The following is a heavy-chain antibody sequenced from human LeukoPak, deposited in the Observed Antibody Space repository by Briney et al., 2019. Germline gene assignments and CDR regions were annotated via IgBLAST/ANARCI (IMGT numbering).Heavy chain of an antibody. CDR1: GFTFSSYG. D-gene: IGHD1-26*01. Sequence: GGSLRLSCAASGFTFSSYGMHWVRQAPGKGLEWVAVIWYDGSNKYYADSVKGRFTISRDNSKNTLYLQMNSLRAEDTAVYYCAKVRVGATIDDWGQGTLVTVSS. J-gene: IGHJ4*02. CDR3: AKVRVGATIDD. V-gene: IGHV3-33*06. CDR2: IWYDGSNK.